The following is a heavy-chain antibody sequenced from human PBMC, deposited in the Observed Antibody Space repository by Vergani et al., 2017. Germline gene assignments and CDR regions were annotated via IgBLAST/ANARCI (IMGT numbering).Heavy chain of an antibody. CDR2: ISGSGGST. D-gene: IGHD2-2*01. CDR1: GFTFSSYG. Sequence: VQLVESGGGVVQPGRSLRLSCAASGFTFSSYGMHWVRQAPGKGLEWVSAISGSGGSTYYADSVKGRFTISRDNSKNTLYLQMNSLRAEDTAVYYCARSGCSSTSCYGIMDVWGKGTTVTVSS. J-gene: IGHJ6*03. CDR3: ARSGCSSTSCYGIMDV. V-gene: IGHV3-23*04.